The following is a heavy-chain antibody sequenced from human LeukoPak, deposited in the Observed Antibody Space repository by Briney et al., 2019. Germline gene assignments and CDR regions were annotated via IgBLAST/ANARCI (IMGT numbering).Heavy chain of an antibody. Sequence: GGSLRLSCAASGFTFSNYNMNWGRQAPGKGLEWVSSISYSSSYIYYTDSVKGRFTISRDNAKSSLYLQMNSLRAEDTAVYYCARAPTFDAMHYGMDVWGQGTTVIVSS. CDR1: GFTFSNYN. CDR2: ISYSSSYI. CDR3: ARAPTFDAMHYGMDV. D-gene: IGHD3-16*01. V-gene: IGHV3-21*01. J-gene: IGHJ6*02.